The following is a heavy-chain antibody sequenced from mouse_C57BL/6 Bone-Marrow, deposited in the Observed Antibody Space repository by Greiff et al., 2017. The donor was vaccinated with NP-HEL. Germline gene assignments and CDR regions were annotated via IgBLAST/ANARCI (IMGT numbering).Heavy chain of an antibody. Sequence: EVQVVESGGGLVQPGGSMKLSCAASGFTFSDAWMDWVRQSPEKGLEWVADIRNKANNHATYYAESVKGRFTISRDDSKSSVYLQMNSLRAEDTGIYYCTPRYSSSKYYYAMEYWGQGTSVTGST. CDR1: GFTFSDAW. CDR3: TPRYSSSKYYYAMEY. V-gene: IGHV6-6*01. J-gene: IGHJ4*01. CDR2: IRNKANNHAT. D-gene: IGHD1-1*01.